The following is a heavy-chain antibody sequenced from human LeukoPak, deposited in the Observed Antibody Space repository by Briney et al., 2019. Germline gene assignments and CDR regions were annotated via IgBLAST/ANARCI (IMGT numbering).Heavy chain of an antibody. CDR2: MYSSGST. CDR3: ARDVGGGWFGFDY. V-gene: IGHV4-4*07. Sequence: SETLSFICTVSGGSITNYYWSWIRQPAGKQLEWIGRMYSSGSTHYNPPLKSRVTMSVDTSKNKFSLKLSSVTAAATAVYYCARDVGGGWFGFDYWGQGILVTVSS. J-gene: IGHJ4*02. CDR1: GGSITNYY. D-gene: IGHD6-19*01.